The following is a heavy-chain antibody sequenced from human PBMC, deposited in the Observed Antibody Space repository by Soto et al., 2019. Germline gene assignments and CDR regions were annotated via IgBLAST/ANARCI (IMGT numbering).Heavy chain of an antibody. D-gene: IGHD3-10*01. J-gene: IGHJ5*01. V-gene: IGHV1-18*01. Sequence: QVQLVQSGAEVKKPGASVNVSCKASGYTFTTYAISWVRQAPGQGLEWMGWISPYNGNTVYAQSLQDRVTLTTDTSTRTAYMEQRSLRSDDTAVYYCARDFGRFDSWGQGTLVTVSS. CDR1: GYTFTTYA. CDR3: ARDFGRFDS. CDR2: ISPYNGNT.